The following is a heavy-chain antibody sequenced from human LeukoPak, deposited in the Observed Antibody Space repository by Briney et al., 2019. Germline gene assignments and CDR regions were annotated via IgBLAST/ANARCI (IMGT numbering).Heavy chain of an antibody. J-gene: IGHJ6*02. CDR1: GYTFTSYG. CDR3: ARDPAGVSGVLMVYATYYYYGMDV. CDR2: ISAYNGNT. Sequence: GASVKVSCKASGYTFTSYGISWVRQAPGQGLEWMGWISAYNGNTNYAQKLQGRVTMTTDTSTSTAYMELRSLRSDDTAVSYCARDPAGVSGVLMVYATYYYYGMDVWGQGTTVTVSS. V-gene: IGHV1-18*01. D-gene: IGHD2-8*01.